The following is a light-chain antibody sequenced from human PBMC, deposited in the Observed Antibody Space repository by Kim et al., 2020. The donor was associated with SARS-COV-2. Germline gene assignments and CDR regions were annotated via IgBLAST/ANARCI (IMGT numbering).Light chain of an antibody. V-gene: IGKV2-30*02. CDR2: QVS. CDR1: QSLVRSDGNTY. J-gene: IGKJ2*01. Sequence: GQPASLSCRSSQSLVRSDGNTYLNWYQQRPGQSPKRLIYQVSKRDSGVPDRFSGSGSGTDFTLKISRVEAEDVGIYFCMQGALGYTFGQGTKLEI. CDR3: MQGALGYT.